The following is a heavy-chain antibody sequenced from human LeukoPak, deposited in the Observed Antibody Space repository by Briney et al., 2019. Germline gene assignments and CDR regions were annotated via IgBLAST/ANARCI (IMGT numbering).Heavy chain of an antibody. V-gene: IGHV4-61*01. CDR1: GYSISSGYY. CDR3: ARGAFSVVAAIIFDY. Sequence: SETLSLTCTVSGYSISSGYYWGWIRQPPGKGLEWIGYIYYSGSTNYNPSLKSRVTISVDTSKNQFSLKLSSVTAADTAVYYCARGAFSVVAAIIFDYWGQGTLVTVSS. CDR2: IYYSGST. D-gene: IGHD2-15*01. J-gene: IGHJ4*02.